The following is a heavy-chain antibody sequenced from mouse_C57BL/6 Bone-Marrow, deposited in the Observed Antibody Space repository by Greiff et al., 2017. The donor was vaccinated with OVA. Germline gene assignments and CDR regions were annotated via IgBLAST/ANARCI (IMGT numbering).Heavy chain of an antibody. CDR2: IYPGSGNT. Sequence: VKLMESGPELVKPGASVKISCKASGYSFTSYYIHWVKQRPGQGLEWIGWIYPGSGNTKYNEKFKGKATLTAETSSSTAYMQLSSLTSEYSAVYYCARGERYFDVWGTGTTVTVSS. CDR1: GYSFTSYY. CDR3: ARGERYFDV. V-gene: IGHV1-66*01. J-gene: IGHJ1*03.